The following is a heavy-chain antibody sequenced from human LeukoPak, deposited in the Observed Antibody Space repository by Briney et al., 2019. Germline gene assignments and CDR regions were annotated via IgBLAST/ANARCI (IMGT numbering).Heavy chain of an antibody. D-gene: IGHD1-1*01. V-gene: IGHV3-66*01. CDR2: IYSGGST. Sequence: GGSLRLSCAASGFTVSSNYMSWVRQAPGKGLEWVSVIYSGGSTYYADSVKGRFTISRDNSKNTLYLQMNSLRAEDTAVYYCARDPDTWNDVVGSLDYWGQGTLVTVSS. J-gene: IGHJ4*02. CDR3: ARDPDTWNDVVGSLDY. CDR1: GFTVSSNY.